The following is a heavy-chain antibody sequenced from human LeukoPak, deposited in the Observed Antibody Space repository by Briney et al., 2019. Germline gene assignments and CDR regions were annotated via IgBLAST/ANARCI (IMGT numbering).Heavy chain of an antibody. V-gene: IGHV3-23*05. D-gene: IGHD3-22*01. Sequence: GGSLRLLCAASGFPQSYLAMIWLRQAPGRGVVGVSTIYGCGWAWVSSITGTASRPFYTDSVKGRFTISRDNSKNTLYLQMNSLRAEDTAVYYCAKVNYDDSSGFYYESEIDYWGQGTLVTVSS. CDR1: GFPQSYLA. CDR3: AKVNYDDSSGFYYESEIDY. CDR2: IYGCGWAWVSSITGTASRP. J-gene: IGHJ4*02.